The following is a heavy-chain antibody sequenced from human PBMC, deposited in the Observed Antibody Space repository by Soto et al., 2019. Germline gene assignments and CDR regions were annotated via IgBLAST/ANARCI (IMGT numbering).Heavy chain of an antibody. CDR2: IFYSGST. CDR3: ARVADEYSGYEKYFFDY. Sequence: SETLSLTCTVSGGSISSGGYYWSWIRQHPGKGLEWIGYIFYSGSTYYNPSLKSRLTMSVDTSRNQFSLKLSSVTAADTAVYYCARVADEYSGYEKYFFDYWGQGTLVTAPQ. J-gene: IGHJ4*02. D-gene: IGHD5-12*01. CDR1: GGSISSGGYY. V-gene: IGHV4-31*03.